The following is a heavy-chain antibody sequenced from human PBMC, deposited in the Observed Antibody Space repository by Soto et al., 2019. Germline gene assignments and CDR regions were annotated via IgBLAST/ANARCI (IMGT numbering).Heavy chain of an antibody. D-gene: IGHD2-2*01. V-gene: IGHV4-30-4*08. J-gene: IGHJ5*01. Sequence: SETLSLTCSVSGASIGSGDDYWTWIRQSPGKGLEWIGYISDSGSTFYNPSLRSRLTIALDTSKNHFSLKLNSVTAADTAVYYCVKYQPPEFDSWGQGIPVTVSS. CDR3: VKYQPPEFDS. CDR2: ISDSGST. CDR1: GASIGSGDDY.